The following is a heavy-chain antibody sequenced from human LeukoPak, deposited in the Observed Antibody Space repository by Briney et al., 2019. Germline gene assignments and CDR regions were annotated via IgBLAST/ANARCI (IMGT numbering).Heavy chain of an antibody. CDR1: GGSISSYY. J-gene: IGHJ4*02. CDR3: AREGSKAPPR. CDR2: TYYSGST. Sequence: PSETLSLTCTVSGGSISSYYWSWIRQPPGKGLEWIGYTYYSGSTNYNPSLKSRVTISVDTSKNQFSLKLSSVTAADTAVYYCAREGSKAPPRWGQGTLVTVSS. V-gene: IGHV4-59*01. D-gene: IGHD6-13*01.